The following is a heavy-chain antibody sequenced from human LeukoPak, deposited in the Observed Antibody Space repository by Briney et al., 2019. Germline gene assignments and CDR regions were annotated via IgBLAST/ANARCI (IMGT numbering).Heavy chain of an antibody. V-gene: IGHV3-30-3*01. Sequence: PGGSLRLSCAASGFTFSRYWMSCVRQAPGKGLEWVAVISYDGSNKYYADSVKGRFTISRDNSKNTLYLQMNSLRAEDTAVYYCAREALDTAMVVGFDYWGQGTLVTVSS. CDR2: ISYDGSNK. D-gene: IGHD5-18*01. CDR1: GFTFSRYW. CDR3: AREALDTAMVVGFDY. J-gene: IGHJ4*02.